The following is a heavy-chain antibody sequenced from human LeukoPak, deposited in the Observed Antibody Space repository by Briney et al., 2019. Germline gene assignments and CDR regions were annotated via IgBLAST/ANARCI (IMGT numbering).Heavy chain of an antibody. CDR3: AKGDKMLTWRRTYNRFDP. Sequence: GGSLRLSCAASGFTFSYYGMHWVRQAPGRGLEWVAFVRYDGKDKFYADSVKGRFTISRDNSKNTLYLQMNSLRAEDTAVYFCAKGDKMLTWRRTYNRFDPWGQGTLVTVSS. CDR2: VRYDGKDK. D-gene: IGHD3-16*01. CDR1: GFTFSYYG. V-gene: IGHV3-30*02. J-gene: IGHJ5*02.